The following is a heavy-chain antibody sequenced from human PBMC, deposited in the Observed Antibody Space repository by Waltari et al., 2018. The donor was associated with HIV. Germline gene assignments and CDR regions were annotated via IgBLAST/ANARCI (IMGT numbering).Heavy chain of an antibody. CDR2: MSSSGRSI. CDR1: GVTFKAQH. Sequence: QVQLVESGGGLVKPGGSLRLSCATSGVTFKAQHMGWIRQAPGKGLEWVSFMSSSGRSIYYADSVKGRFTISRDNAKNSLYLQMTSLRAEDTAVYYCARNYDFWSGLPGYWGQGTLVTVSS. CDR3: ARNYDFWSGLPGY. V-gene: IGHV3-11*01. J-gene: IGHJ4*02. D-gene: IGHD3-3*01.